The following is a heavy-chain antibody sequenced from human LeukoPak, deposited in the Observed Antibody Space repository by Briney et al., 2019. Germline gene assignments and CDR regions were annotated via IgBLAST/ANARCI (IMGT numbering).Heavy chain of an antibody. CDR1: GFTFSSSS. J-gene: IGHJ4*01. D-gene: IGHD3-10*01. CDR3: ARDTSGSYSITYFDY. CDR2: IDSTSAYK. V-gene: IGHV3-21*01. Sequence: GGSLRLSCAASGFTFSSSSMNWVRQAPGKGLEWVSYIDSTSAYKLYTGSVEGRFTISRDNAKNSLYLQMSSLRAEDTAVYYCARDTSGSYSITYFDYWGHGALVTVSA.